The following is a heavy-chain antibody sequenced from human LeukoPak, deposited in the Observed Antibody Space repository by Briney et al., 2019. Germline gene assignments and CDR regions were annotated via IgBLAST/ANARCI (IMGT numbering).Heavy chain of an antibody. V-gene: IGHV4-59*01. CDR3: ARSGYSGSYFDY. D-gene: IGHD1-26*01. J-gene: IGHJ4*02. CDR1: GGSISSYY. Sequence: KTSETLSLTCTVSGGSISSYYWSWIRQPPGKGLEWIGYIYYSGSTNYNPSLKSRVTISVDTSKNQFSLKLSSVTAADTAVYYCARSGYSGSYFDYWGQGTLVTVSS. CDR2: IYYSGST.